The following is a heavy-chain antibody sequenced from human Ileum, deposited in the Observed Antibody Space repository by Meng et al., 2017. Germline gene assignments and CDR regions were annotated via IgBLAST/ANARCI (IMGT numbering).Heavy chain of an antibody. Sequence: QLQESCPGLVKPSGTLSLTCAVSGDSISTTNWWNWVRQPPGEGLEWIGEIYHSGLVNYNLSLKSRVTLSIDKSKNQFSLKLISVTAADTGVYYCAANSGKKMHSWGQGTLVTVSS. J-gene: IGHJ4*02. D-gene: IGHD4-23*01. CDR1: GDSISTTNW. V-gene: IGHV4-4*02. CDR2: IYHSGLV. CDR3: AANSGKKMHS.